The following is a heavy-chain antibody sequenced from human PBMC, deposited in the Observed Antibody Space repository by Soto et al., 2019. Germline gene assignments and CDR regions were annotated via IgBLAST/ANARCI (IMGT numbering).Heavy chain of an antibody. Sequence: VPVKVSCKASGHTFTSHYMHWVRQAPGQGREWMGIINPSGGSTSYAQEFQGRVTMTRDTSTSTVYIELSSLRSEDTAVYFCAKGDCNGGRCYRGFDHWGQGALVTVSS. CDR3: AKGDCNGGRCYRGFDH. V-gene: IGHV1-46*01. J-gene: IGHJ4*02. CDR2: INPSGGST. CDR1: GHTFTSHY. D-gene: IGHD2-15*01.